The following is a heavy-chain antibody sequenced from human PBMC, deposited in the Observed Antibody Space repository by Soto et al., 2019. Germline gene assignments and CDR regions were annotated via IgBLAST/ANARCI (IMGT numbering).Heavy chain of an antibody. J-gene: IGHJ6*03. Sequence: QVQLQESGPGLVKPSQTLSLTCTVSGGSISSGGYYWSWIRQHPGKGLEWIGYIYYSGSTYYNPSLQSRVTISADTSKNQFSLKLSSVNAADTAVYYCARGDIYGYFYYYMDVWGKGNTVTVSS. CDR2: IYYSGST. CDR3: ARGDIYGYFYYYMDV. CDR1: GGSISSGGYY. D-gene: IGHD5-18*01. V-gene: IGHV4-31*03.